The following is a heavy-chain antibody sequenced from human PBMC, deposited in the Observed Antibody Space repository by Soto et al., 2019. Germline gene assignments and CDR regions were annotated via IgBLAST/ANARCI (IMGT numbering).Heavy chain of an antibody. D-gene: IGHD3-22*01. CDR3: ARQYYYDSRGYHPNLDY. V-gene: IGHV1-18*01. CDR2: ISAYNGNT. Sequence: ASVKVSCKASGYTFTSYGISWVRQAPGQGLEWMGWISAYNGNTNYAQKLQGRVTMTTDTSTSTAYMELRSLRSDDTAVYYCARQYYYDSRGYHPNLDYWGQGTLVTVSS. J-gene: IGHJ4*02. CDR1: GYTFTSYG.